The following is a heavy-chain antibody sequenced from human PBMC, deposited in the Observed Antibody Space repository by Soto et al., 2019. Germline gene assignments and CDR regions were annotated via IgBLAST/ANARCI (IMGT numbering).Heavy chain of an antibody. CDR1: GGSISSYY. CDR2: IYTSGST. CDR3: ARDGHYYILTGYYLQYFDY. Sequence: SETLSLTCTVSGGSISSYYWSWIRQPAGKGLEWIGRIYTSGSTNYNPSLKSRVTMSVDTSKNQFSLKLSSVTAADTAVYYCARDGHYYILTGYYLQYFDYWGQGTLVTVSS. D-gene: IGHD3-9*01. V-gene: IGHV4-4*07. J-gene: IGHJ4*02.